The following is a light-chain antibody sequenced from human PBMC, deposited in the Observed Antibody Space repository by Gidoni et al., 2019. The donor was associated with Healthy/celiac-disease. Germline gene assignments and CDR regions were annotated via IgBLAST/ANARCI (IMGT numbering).Light chain of an antibody. V-gene: IGKV3-11*01. CDR1: PSVSSY. CDR2: DAS. CDR3: QQRSNWPGT. J-gene: IGKJ2*01. Sequence: IVLTQSPATLSLSPGERANLACRATPSVSSYLAWYPQKPGQAPRLLISDASNRATGIPARFSGSGSGTDFTLTISSLEPEDFAVYYCQQRSNWPGTFGQGTKLEIK.